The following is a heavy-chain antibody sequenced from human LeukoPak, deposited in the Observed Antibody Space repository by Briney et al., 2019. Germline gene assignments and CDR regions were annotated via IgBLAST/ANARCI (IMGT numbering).Heavy chain of an antibody. CDR2: IYYSGST. D-gene: IGHD2-2*01. CDR3: ARDGHIVVGFDY. J-gene: IGHJ4*02. V-gene: IGHV4-39*07. CDR1: GGSISSYY. Sequence: SETLSLTCTVSGGSISSYYWGWIRQPPGKGLEWVGSIYYSGSTYYNTYLKSRVTISVDTSKNQFSLKLSSVTAADTAVYYCARDGHIVVGFDYWGQGTLVTVSS.